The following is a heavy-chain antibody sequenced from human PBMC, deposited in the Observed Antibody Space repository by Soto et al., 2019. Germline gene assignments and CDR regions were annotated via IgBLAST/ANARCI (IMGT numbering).Heavy chain of an antibody. Sequence: PSQTLSLTCAISGDSVSGNSAAWNWIRQSPSRGLEWLGRTYYRSKWYNDYAVSVKSRITINPDTSKNQFSLQLNSVTPEDTAVYYCARGYCSSTSCYTLYYYYYGMDVWGQRTTVTVSS. CDR1: GDSVSGNSAA. D-gene: IGHD2-2*02. CDR3: ARGYCSSTSCYTLYYYYYGMDV. V-gene: IGHV6-1*01. CDR2: TYYRSKWYN. J-gene: IGHJ6*02.